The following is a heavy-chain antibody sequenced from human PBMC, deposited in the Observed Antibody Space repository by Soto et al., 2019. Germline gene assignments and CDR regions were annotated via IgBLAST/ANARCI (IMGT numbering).Heavy chain of an antibody. CDR2: IYYSGST. Sequence: PSETLSLTCTVSGGSISSYYWSWIRQPPGKGLEWIGYIYYSGSTNYNPSLKSRVTISVDTSKNQFSLKLSSVTAADTAVYYCARQGFGATHGLVDVWGQGTKVTVSS. CDR1: GGSISSYY. J-gene: IGHJ6*02. V-gene: IGHV4-59*08. CDR3: ARQGFGATHGLVDV. D-gene: IGHD3-10*01.